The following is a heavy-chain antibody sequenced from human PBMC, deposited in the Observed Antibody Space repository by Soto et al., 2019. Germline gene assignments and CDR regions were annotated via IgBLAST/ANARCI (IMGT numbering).Heavy chain of an antibody. CDR2: VSGSGGAA. D-gene: IGHD3-10*01. CDR1: GFTFSNYA. J-gene: IGHJ4*02. CDR3: AKGWSSSAWGSTYFDS. Sequence: EVQLLESGGGLVQPGGSLRLSCAASGFTFSNYAMRWVRQAPGKGLVWVAAVSGSGGAAYYADSVKGRFTISRDNAKNTMSLAMNSLRADDSAVYYCAKGWSSSAWGSTYFDSWGQGIRVTVSS. V-gene: IGHV3-23*01.